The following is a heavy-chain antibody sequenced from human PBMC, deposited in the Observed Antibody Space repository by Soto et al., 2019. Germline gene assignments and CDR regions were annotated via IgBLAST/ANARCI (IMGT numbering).Heavy chain of an antibody. CDR3: AKDRSGSQYGMDV. J-gene: IGHJ6*02. CDR2: VYTSGST. D-gene: IGHD1-26*01. CDR1: GGSISGYD. Sequence: QVQLRESGPGLVKPSETLSLTCTVSGGSISGYDWSWIRQPAGKGLEWIGRVYTSGSTNYNPSLNSRVTMSVETSKNQFSLKLSSVTAADTAVYYCAKDRSGSQYGMDVWGQGTTVTVSS. V-gene: IGHV4-4*07.